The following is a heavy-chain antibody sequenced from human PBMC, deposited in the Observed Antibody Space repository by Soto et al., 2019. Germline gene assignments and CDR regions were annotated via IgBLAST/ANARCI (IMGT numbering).Heavy chain of an antibody. CDR3: ARGSYSSNFDY. V-gene: IGHV4-4*02. CDR2: IYHRWTT. D-gene: IGHD6-13*01. CDR1: GGSISSSNW. Sequence: QVQLQESGPGLVKPSGTLSLTCAVSGGSISSSNWWSWVRQPPGKGLEWIAEIYHRWTTNYKPSLKSRVTMSVDKSKNQFTLKLTSVTAADTAVYYCARGSYSSNFDYWGQGTLVTVSS. J-gene: IGHJ4*02.